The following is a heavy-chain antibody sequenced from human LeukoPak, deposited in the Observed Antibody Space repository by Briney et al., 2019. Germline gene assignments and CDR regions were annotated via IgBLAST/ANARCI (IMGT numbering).Heavy chain of an antibody. V-gene: IGHV3-48*03. CDR1: GFTFSSYE. Sequence: GGSLRLSCAASGFTFSSYEMNWVRQAPGKGLEWVSYISSSGSTIYYADSVKGRFTISRDNAKNSLYLQMNSLRAEDTAVYYCARDLTHYDYVWGSYRSYFDYWGQGTLVTVSS. D-gene: IGHD3-16*02. J-gene: IGHJ4*02. CDR3: ARDLTHYDYVWGSYRSYFDY. CDR2: ISSSGSTI.